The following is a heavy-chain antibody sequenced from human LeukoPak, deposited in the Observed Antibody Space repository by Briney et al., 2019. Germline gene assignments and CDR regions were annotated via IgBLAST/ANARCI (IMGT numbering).Heavy chain of an antibody. D-gene: IGHD2-8*01. Sequence: ASVKVSCKASGYTFTSYGISWVRQAPGQGLEWMGWINTNTGNPTYAQGFTGRFVFSLDTSVSTAYLQISSLKAEDTAVYYCARTGKYAIDGYYYYYMDVWGKGTTVTVSS. J-gene: IGHJ6*03. CDR3: ARTGKYAIDGYYYYYMDV. CDR2: INTNTGNP. CDR1: GYTFTSYG. V-gene: IGHV7-4-1*02.